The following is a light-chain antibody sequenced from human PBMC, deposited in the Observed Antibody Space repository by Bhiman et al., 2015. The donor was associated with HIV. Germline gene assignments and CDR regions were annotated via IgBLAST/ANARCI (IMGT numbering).Light chain of an antibody. CDR3: QAWESSTGDVV. J-gene: IGLJ2*01. CDR1: KLVDKY. V-gene: IGLV3-1*01. Sequence: SYELTQPPSVSVSPGQTASITCSGDKLVDKYVCWYQQKPGQSPVLVIYQDFKRPSGISEXFSGSNSGNTATLTISGTQAMDEADYYCQAWESSTGDVVFGGGTKLSVL. CDR2: QDF.